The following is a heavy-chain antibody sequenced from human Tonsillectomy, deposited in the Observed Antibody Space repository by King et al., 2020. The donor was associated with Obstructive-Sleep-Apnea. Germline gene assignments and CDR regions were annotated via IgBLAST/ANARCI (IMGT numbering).Heavy chain of an antibody. CDR2: ISGSGGST. CDR3: AKGYHSSSSPYYYGMDV. D-gene: IGHD6-13*01. J-gene: IGHJ6*02. V-gene: IGHV3-23*04. Sequence: VQLVESGGGLVQPGGSLRLSCAASGFTFSSYAMSWVRQAPGKGLEWVSAISGSGGSTYYADSVKGRFTISRDNSKNTLYLQMNSLRAEDTAVYYCAKGYHSSSSPYYYGMDVWGQGTTVTVSS. CDR1: GFTFSSYA.